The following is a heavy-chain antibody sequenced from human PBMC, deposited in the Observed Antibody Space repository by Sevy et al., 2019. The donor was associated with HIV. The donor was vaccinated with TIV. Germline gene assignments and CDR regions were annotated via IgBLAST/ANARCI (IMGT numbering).Heavy chain of an antibody. Sequence: GGSLRLSCAASGFTFSSYWMHWVRQAPGKGLVWVSRINSGGSSTTYADSVKGRFTISRDDAKNTLYLQMNSLRAEDTALYYRARPKGYSSSWYDYWGQGTLVNVSS. J-gene: IGHJ4*02. CDR3: ARPKGYSSSWYDY. CDR1: GFTFSSYW. CDR2: INSGGSST. V-gene: IGHV3-74*01. D-gene: IGHD6-13*01.